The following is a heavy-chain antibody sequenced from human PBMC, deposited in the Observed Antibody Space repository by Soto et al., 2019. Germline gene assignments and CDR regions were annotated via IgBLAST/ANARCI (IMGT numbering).Heavy chain of an antibody. Sequence: GESLKISCKGSGYSFTSYWIGWVRQMPGKGLEWMGIIYPGDSDTRYSPSFQGQVTISADKSISTAYLQWSSLKASDTAMYYCARMTNRYYYYYGMDVWGQGTTVTVSS. J-gene: IGHJ6*02. CDR2: IYPGDSDT. D-gene: IGHD4-17*01. CDR3: ARMTNRYYYYYGMDV. CDR1: GYSFTSYW. V-gene: IGHV5-51*01.